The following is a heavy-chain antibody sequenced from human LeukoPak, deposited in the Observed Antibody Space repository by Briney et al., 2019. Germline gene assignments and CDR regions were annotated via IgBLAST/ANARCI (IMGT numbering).Heavy chain of an antibody. J-gene: IGHJ4*02. CDR3: ARGRGDSSSWYFDY. V-gene: IGHV3-7*01. D-gene: IGHD6-13*01. CDR1: GFTSSKYW. CDR2: KNQYASAK. Sequence: GRTLRLSSAASGFTSSKYWISCGRRAPGKGLEGVANKNQYASAKYYLDSRKGRFTSSTDNAKNSLYLQMHSLRAEDTAVYYCARGRGDSSSWYFDYWGQGTRVTVSS.